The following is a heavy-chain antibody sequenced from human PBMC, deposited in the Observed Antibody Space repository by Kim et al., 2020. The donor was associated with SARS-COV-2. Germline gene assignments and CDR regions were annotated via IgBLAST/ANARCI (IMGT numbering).Heavy chain of an antibody. Sequence: SQTLSLTCAISGDSVSSNGASWNWIRQSPSRGLEWLGRTYYRSKWYNESAGSVKSRIIINPDTSKNQFSLQLNSVTPEDTAIYYCTRRTGSAGVFDYWGQGALVTVSS. J-gene: IGHJ4*02. CDR3: TRRTGSAGVFDY. V-gene: IGHV6-1*01. CDR1: GDSVSSNGAS. CDR2: TYYRSKWYN. D-gene: IGHD2-15*01.